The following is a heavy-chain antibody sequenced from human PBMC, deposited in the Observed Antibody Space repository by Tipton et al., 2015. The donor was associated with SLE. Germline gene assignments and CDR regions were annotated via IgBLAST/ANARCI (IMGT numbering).Heavy chain of an antibody. J-gene: IGHJ4*02. D-gene: IGHD5-24*01. Sequence: LSCTVSGGSISSYYWSWIRQPPGKGLEWIGYIYYSGSTNYNPSLKSRVTISVDTSKNQFSLKLSSVTAADTAVYYCARRGDGYTIFDYWGQGTLVTVSS. V-gene: IGHV4-59*08. CDR3: ARRGDGYTIFDY. CDR1: GGSISSYY. CDR2: IYYSGST.